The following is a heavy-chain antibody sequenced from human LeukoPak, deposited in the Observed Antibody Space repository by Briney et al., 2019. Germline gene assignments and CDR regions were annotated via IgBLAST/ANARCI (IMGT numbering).Heavy chain of an antibody. CDR2: ISSAGSTI. CDR3: ARGGYCSSTSCYLSDAFDI. CDR1: GFTFSSYD. Sequence: PGGSLRLSCAASGFTFSSYDMKWVRQAPGKGLEWVSYISSAGSTIHYADSVKGRFTISRDNAKNSLFLHMNSLRAEDTAVYYCARGGYCSSTSCYLSDAFDIWGQGTMVTVSS. J-gene: IGHJ3*02. D-gene: IGHD2-2*01. V-gene: IGHV3-48*03.